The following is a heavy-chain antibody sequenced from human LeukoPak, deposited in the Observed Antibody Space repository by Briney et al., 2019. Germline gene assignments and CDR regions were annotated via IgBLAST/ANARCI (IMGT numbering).Heavy chain of an antibody. CDR2: INHSGST. CDR1: GGSFSGYY. V-gene: IGHV4-34*01. Sequence: PSETLSLTCAVYGGSFSGYYWSWIRQPPGKGLEWIGEINHSGSTNYNPSLKSRVTISVDTSKNQFSLKLSSVTAADTAVYYCARGPGLRCNGGSCYPNTPLPWGQGTLVTVSS. CDR3: ARGPGLRCNGGSCYPNTPLP. J-gene: IGHJ5*02. D-gene: IGHD2-15*01.